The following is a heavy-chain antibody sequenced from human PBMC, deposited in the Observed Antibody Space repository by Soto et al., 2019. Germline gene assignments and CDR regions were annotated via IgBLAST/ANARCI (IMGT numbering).Heavy chain of an antibody. CDR3: TTESYDILTGYYGTPS. D-gene: IGHD3-9*01. J-gene: IGHJ4*02. CDR1: GFTFSNAW. V-gene: IGHV3-15*01. CDR2: IKSKTDGGTT. Sequence: GESLKISCAASGFTFSNAWMSWVRQAPGKGLEWVGRIKSKTDGGTTDYAAPVKGRFTISRDDSKNTLYLQMNSLKTEDTAVYYCTTESYDILTGYYGTPSWGQGTLVTVSS.